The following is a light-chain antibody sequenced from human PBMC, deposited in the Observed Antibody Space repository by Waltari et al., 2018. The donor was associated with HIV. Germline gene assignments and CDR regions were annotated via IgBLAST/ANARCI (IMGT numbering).Light chain of an antibody. CDR1: SSNIERNT. Sequence: QSVLTQPPSASGTPRQRVTISCSGSSSNIERNTVNWYQQFPGTTPKVVIYSSNQRPSGVPDRFSGARSGTSASLAISGLQSEDEAHYYCAAWDDSLDGYVFGPGTEVIVL. V-gene: IGLV1-44*01. CDR3: AAWDDSLDGYV. CDR2: SSN. J-gene: IGLJ1*01.